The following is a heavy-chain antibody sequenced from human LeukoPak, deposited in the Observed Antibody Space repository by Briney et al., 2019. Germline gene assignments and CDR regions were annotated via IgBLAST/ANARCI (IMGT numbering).Heavy chain of an antibody. J-gene: IGHJ3*02. CDR2: VSGNSGAI. V-gene: IGHV3-48*02. CDR3: AREALTVVTRGAFDI. Sequence: GGSLRLSCAASGFTFRIYNMNWVRQAPGKGLEWVSYVSGNSGAIYYDDSVKGRFTISRDNVKSSLFLQMNSLRDEDTAVYYCAREALTVVTRGAFDIWGQGTMVTVSS. D-gene: IGHD4-23*01. CDR1: GFTFRIYN.